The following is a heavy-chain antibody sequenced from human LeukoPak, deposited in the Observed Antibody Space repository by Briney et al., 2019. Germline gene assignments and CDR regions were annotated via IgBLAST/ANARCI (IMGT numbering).Heavy chain of an antibody. CDR1: GGSISSGGYS. D-gene: IGHD1-1*01. CDR2: IYHSGST. V-gene: IGHV4-30-2*01. J-gene: IGHJ4*02. Sequence: SETLSLTCAVSGGSISSGGYSWSWIRQPPGKGLEWIGYIYHSGSTYYNPSLKSRVTISVDTSKNQFSLKLSSVTAADTAVYYCARLDARWGLNANFDYWGQGTLVTVSS. CDR3: ARLDARWGLNANFDY.